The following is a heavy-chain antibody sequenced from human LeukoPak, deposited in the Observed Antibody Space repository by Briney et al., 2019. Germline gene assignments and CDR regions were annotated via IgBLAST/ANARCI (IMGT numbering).Heavy chain of an antibody. CDR1: GFTFSSYS. J-gene: IGHJ4*02. Sequence: GGSLRLSCAASGFTFSSYSMNWVRQAPGKGLEWVAFIRYDGSNKYYADSVKGRFTISRDNSKNTLYLQMNSLRAEDTAVYYCARGLVAGTPPDLDYWGQGTLVTVSS. CDR2: IRYDGSNK. D-gene: IGHD6-19*01. V-gene: IGHV3-30*02. CDR3: ARGLVAGTPPDLDY.